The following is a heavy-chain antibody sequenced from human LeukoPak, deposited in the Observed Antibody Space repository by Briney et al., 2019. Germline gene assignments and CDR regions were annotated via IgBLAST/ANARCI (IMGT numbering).Heavy chain of an antibody. Sequence: PGGPLRLPCAASGFIFDDYDMHWVRQAPGKALEGVSFIGGDGGSTYYADSVKGQFTISRDNSKNSVYLQMNSLRTEDTALYYCAKGRLRTDYWGQGTLVTVSS. V-gene: IGHV3-43*02. CDR1: GFIFDDYD. D-gene: IGHD6-25*01. J-gene: IGHJ4*02. CDR3: AKGRLRTDY. CDR2: IGGDGGST.